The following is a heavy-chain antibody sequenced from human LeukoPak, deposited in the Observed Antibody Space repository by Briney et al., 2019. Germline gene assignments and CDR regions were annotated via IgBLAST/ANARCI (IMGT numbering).Heavy chain of an antibody. V-gene: IGHV4-59*08. CDR2: IYYSGST. CDR1: GCTFSSYY. Sequence: SETLSLTCTASGCTFSSYYWSWIRQPPGKGLEWIGYIYYSGSTNYNPSLKSRVTISVDTSKNQFSLKLSSVTAADTAVYYCARHTTTGGYSYGFDYWGQGTLVTVSS. D-gene: IGHD5-18*01. J-gene: IGHJ4*02. CDR3: ARHTTTGGYSYGFDY.